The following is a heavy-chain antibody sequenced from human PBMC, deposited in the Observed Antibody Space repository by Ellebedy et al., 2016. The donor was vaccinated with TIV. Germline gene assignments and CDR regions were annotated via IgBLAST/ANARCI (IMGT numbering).Heavy chain of an antibody. CDR3: ARDLHPIVVVPAAIGSDYYGMDV. Sequence: ASVKVSCXASGYTFTGYYMHWVRQAPGQGLEWMGWINPNSGGTNYAQKFQGWVTMTRDTSISTAYMELSRLRSDDTAVYYCARDLHPIVVVPAAIGSDYYGMDVWGQGTTVTVSS. D-gene: IGHD2-2*01. V-gene: IGHV1-2*04. J-gene: IGHJ6*02. CDR2: INPNSGGT. CDR1: GYTFTGYY.